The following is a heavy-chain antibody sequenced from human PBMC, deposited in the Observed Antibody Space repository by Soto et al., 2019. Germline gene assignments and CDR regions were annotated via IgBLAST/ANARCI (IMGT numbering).Heavy chain of an antibody. J-gene: IGHJ6*02. V-gene: IGHV5-51*01. CDR3: ARQGLPKGNYYYYGMDV. CDR1: GYSFTSYW. Sequence: GESLKISCKGSGYSFTSYWIGWVRQMPGKGLEWMGIIYPGDSDTRYSPSFQGQVTISADKSISTAYLQWSSLKASDTAMYYCARQGLPKGNYYYYGMDVWGQGTTVTGSS. D-gene: IGHD2-2*01. CDR2: IYPGDSDT.